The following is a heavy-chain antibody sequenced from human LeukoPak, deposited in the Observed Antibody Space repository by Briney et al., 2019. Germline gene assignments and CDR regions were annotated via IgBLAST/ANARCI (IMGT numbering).Heavy chain of an antibody. CDR3: TTEQLWSGFDY. CDR1: GFTFSNYA. V-gene: IGHV3-30*04. J-gene: IGHJ4*02. CDR2: ISYDGSYK. Sequence: GGSLRLSCAASGFTFSNYAMHWVRQAPGKGPEWVAVISYDGSYKYVADSVKGRFTISRDNPKNTLYLQMNSLRPEDTAVYYCTTEQLWSGFDYWGQGTLVTVSS. D-gene: IGHD5-18*01.